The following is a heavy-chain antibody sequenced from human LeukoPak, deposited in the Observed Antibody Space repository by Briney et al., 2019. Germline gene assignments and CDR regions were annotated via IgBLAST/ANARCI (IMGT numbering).Heavy chain of an antibody. D-gene: IGHD3-10*01. J-gene: IGHJ6*02. Sequence: ASVKVSCKASGYTFTSYAVSWVRQAPGQGLEWMGWISAYNGVTNFAQKFRGRVTMTTDTSTSTGYMELRSRRSDDTAVYYCARDQLRYYGSGSYYSDMDVWGQGTTVTVPS. V-gene: IGHV1-18*01. CDR3: ARDQLRYYGSGSYYSDMDV. CDR1: GYTFTSYA. CDR2: ISAYNGVT.